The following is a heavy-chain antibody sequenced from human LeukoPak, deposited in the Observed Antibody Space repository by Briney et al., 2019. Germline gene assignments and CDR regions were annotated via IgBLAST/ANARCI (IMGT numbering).Heavy chain of an antibody. Sequence: SGGSLRLSCAASGLTFSGYAMHWVRQAPGKGLEWVAVISYDGSNKYYADSVKGRFTISRDNSKNTLYLQMNSLRAEDTAVYYCARDREALRTSNLFYSDYWGQGTLVTVSS. J-gene: IGHJ4*02. CDR1: GLTFSGYA. CDR2: ISYDGSNK. CDR3: ARDREALRTSNLFYSDY. D-gene: IGHD1-26*01. V-gene: IGHV3-30*01.